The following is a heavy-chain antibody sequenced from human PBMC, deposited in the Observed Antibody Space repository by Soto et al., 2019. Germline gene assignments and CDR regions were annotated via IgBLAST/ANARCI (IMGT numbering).Heavy chain of an antibody. J-gene: IGHJ6*03. CDR3: ARAPETGTHYYYYMDV. Sequence: GGSLRLSCAASGFTVSSNYMSWVRQAPGKGLEWVSVIYSGGSTYYADSVKGRFTISRDNSKNTLYLQMNSLRAEDTAVYYCARAPETGTHYYYYMDVWGKGTTVTVSS. D-gene: IGHD1-1*01. CDR1: GFTVSSNY. V-gene: IGHV3-66*01. CDR2: IYSGGST.